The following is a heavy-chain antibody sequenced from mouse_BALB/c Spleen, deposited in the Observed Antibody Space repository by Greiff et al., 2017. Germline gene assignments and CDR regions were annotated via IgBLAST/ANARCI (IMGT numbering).Heavy chain of an antibody. Sequence: EVQGVESGGGLVQPGGSRKLSCAASGFTFSSFGMHWVRQAPEKGLEWVAYISSGSSTIYYADTVKGRFTISRDNPKNTLFLQMTSLRSEDTAMYYCARSRSSDGNFFDYWGQGTTLTVSS. D-gene: IGHD2-1*01. V-gene: IGHV5-17*02. J-gene: IGHJ2*01. CDR3: ARSRSSDGNFFDY. CDR1: GFTFSSFG. CDR2: ISSGSSTI.